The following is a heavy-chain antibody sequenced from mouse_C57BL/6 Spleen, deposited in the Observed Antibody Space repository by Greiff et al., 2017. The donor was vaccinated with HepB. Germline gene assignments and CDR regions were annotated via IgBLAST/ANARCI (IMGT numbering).Heavy chain of an antibody. D-gene: IGHD3-2*02. CDR2: IDPEDGET. CDR3: AGVYGAQDTGD. Sequence: VQLQQSGAELVKPGASVKLSCTASDFNIKDYYMHWVKQRTEQGLEWIGRIDPEDGETKYAPKFQGKATITADTSSNTASLQLSSLTSEDTAVDYCAGVYGAQDTGDWGQGTTLTVAS. CDR1: DFNIKDYY. V-gene: IGHV14-2*01. J-gene: IGHJ2*01.